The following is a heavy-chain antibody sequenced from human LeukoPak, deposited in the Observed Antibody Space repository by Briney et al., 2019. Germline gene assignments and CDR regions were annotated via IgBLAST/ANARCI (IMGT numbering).Heavy chain of an antibody. J-gene: IGHJ4*02. CDR1: GGTFSSYA. V-gene: IGHV1-69*04. CDR3: ARAGYSYGFGFDY. CDR2: IIPILGIA. D-gene: IGHD5-18*01. Sequence: ASVKVSCKASGGTFSSYAISWVRQAPGQGLEWMGRIIPILGIANYAQKFQGRVTITADKPTSTAYMELSSLRSEDTAVYYCARAGYSYGFGFDYWGQGTLVTVSS.